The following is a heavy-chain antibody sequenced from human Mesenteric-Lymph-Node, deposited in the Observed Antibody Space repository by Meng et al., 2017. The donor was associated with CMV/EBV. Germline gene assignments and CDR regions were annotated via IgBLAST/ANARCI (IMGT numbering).Heavy chain of an antibody. J-gene: IGHJ4*02. CDR2: IRKDGDEI. V-gene: IGHV3-7*01. CDR3: ARFSYDFSSGYYPISDY. D-gene: IGHD3-3*01. CDR1: GFTFSNHW. Sequence: GGSLRLSCVASGFTFSNHWMGWVRQAPGKGLEWVADIRKDGDEIYYLDSVKGRFTISRDNAKNSLYLQMNSLRAEDTAVYYCARFSYDFSSGYYPISDYWGRGTLVTVSS.